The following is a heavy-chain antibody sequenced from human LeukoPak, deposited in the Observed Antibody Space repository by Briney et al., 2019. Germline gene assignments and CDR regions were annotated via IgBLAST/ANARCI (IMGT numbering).Heavy chain of an antibody. V-gene: IGHV3-66*02. D-gene: IGHD6-19*01. CDR2: IYTGDNT. CDR1: GFTVSSNY. Sequence: GGSLRLSCAASGFTVSSNYMSWVRQAPGKGLEWVSVIYTGDNTYYADSVKGRFTISRDNSKNTLYLQMNSLRAEDTAVYYCARGASSGWYSRRRGFDYWGQGTLVTVSS. J-gene: IGHJ4*02. CDR3: ARGASSGWYSRRRGFDY.